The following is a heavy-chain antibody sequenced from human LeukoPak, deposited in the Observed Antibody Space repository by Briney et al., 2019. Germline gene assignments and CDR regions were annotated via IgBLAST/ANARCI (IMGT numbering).Heavy chain of an antibody. CDR1: GYSFTSYW. CDR2: IYPGDSDT. D-gene: IGHD4-17*01. J-gene: IGHJ3*02. CDR3: ARVDYGDPPGAFDI. V-gene: IGHV5-51*01. Sequence: GEPLQISCQGSGYSFTSYWIGWVRQLPGKGLEWMGIIYPGDSDTRYSPSFQGQVTISADKSISTAYLQWSSLKASDTAMYYCARVDYGDPPGAFDIWGQGTMVTVSS.